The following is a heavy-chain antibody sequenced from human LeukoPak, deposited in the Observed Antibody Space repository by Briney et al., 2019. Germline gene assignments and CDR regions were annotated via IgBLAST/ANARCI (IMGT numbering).Heavy chain of an antibody. CDR2: ISAYNGNT. Sequence: ASVKVSCKASGYTFTSYGISWVRQAPGQGLEWMGWISAYNGNTNYAQKLQGRVTMTTDTSTSTAYMELRSLRSDDTAVYYCAGSGYCSGGSHCDYYYYYYMDVWGKGTTVTVSS. D-gene: IGHD2-15*01. V-gene: IGHV1-18*01. CDR3: AGSGYCSGGSHCDYYYYYYMDV. J-gene: IGHJ6*03. CDR1: GYTFTSYG.